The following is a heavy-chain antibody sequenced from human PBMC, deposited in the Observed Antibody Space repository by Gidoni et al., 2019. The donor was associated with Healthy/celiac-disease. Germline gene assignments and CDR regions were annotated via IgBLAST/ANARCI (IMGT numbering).Heavy chain of an antibody. CDR3: ARRNRVLDAFDI. CDR2: INHSGST. CDR1: GGSFSGYY. V-gene: IGHV4-34*01. Sequence: QVQLQQWGAGLLTPSETLSLTCAVYGGSFSGYYWSWIRQPPGKGLEWIGEINHSGSTNYNPSLKSRVTISVDTSKNQFSLKLSSVTAADTAVYYCARRNRVLDAFDIWGQGTMVTVSS. J-gene: IGHJ3*02.